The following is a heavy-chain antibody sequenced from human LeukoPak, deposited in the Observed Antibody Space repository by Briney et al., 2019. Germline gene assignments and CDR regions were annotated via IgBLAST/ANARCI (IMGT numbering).Heavy chain of an antibody. J-gene: IGHJ4*02. D-gene: IGHD2-21*02. CDR1: GGSISSYY. Sequence: SETLSLTCTVSGGSISSYYWSWIRQPPGKGLEWIGYIYYSGSTYYNPSLKSRVTISVDTSKNQFSLKLSSVTAADTAVYYCARSGVVTGVGYWGQGTLVTVSS. V-gene: IGHV4-59*06. CDR2: IYYSGST. CDR3: ARSGVVTGVGY.